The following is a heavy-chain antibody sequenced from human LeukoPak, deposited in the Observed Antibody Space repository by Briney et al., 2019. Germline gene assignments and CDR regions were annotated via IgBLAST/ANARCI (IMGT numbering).Heavy chain of an antibody. Sequence: PGGSLRLSCAASGFTFSSYSMNWVRQAPGKGLEWVSSISSSSSYIHYADSVKGRFTISRDNAKNSLYLQMNSLRGEDTAVYYCAREFGEGHEYWGQGTLVTVSS. CDR2: ISSSSSYI. CDR3: AREFGEGHEY. V-gene: IGHV3-21*01. CDR1: GFTFSSYS. D-gene: IGHD3-10*01. J-gene: IGHJ4*02.